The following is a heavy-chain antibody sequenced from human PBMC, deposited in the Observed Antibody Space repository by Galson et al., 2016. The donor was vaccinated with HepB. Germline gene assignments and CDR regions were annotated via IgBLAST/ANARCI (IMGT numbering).Heavy chain of an antibody. CDR1: GFAFSTSA. Sequence: SLRLSCAASGFAFSTSAMSWVRKAPGKGLEWVSTISGSGDYTYYADSVKGRFTISRDNSKNTLYLQMKSLRPEDTAIYYCAKFRGSGWKLGLDYWGQGTLVTVSS. CDR2: ISGSGDYT. D-gene: IGHD6-19*01. J-gene: IGHJ4*02. V-gene: IGHV3-23*01. CDR3: AKFRGSGWKLGLDY.